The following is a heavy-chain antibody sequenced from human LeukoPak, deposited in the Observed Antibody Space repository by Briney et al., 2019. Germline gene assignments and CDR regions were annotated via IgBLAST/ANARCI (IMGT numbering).Heavy chain of an antibody. CDR3: ARAPLRLEHDY. Sequence: ASVKVSCKASGYTFTSYDINWVRQAAGQGLEWMGWMNPNSGNTGYAQKFRGRVTMTRNTSISTAYMELSSLRSEDTAVYYCARAPLRLEHDYWGQGTLVTVSS. V-gene: IGHV1-8*01. D-gene: IGHD1/OR15-1a*01. CDR2: MNPNSGNT. CDR1: GYTFTSYD. J-gene: IGHJ4*02.